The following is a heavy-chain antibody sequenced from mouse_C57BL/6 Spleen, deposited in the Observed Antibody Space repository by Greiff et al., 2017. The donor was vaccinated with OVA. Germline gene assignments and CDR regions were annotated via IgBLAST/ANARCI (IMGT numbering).Heavy chain of an antibody. V-gene: IGHV1-19*01. CDR1: GYTFTDYY. CDR2: INPYNGGT. D-gene: IGHD2-5*01. Sequence: VQLQQSGPVLVKPGASVKMSCKASGYTFTDYYMNWVKQSHGKSLEWIGVINPYNGGTSYNQKFKGKATLTVDKSSSTAYMELNSLTSEDSAVYYCAREGADSNPLFDYWGQGTTLTVSS. J-gene: IGHJ2*01. CDR3: AREGADSNPLFDY.